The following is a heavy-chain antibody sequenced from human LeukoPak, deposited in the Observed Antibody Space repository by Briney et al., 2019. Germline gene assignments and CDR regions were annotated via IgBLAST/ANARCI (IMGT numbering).Heavy chain of an antibody. D-gene: IGHD3-9*01. J-gene: IGHJ4*02. CDR1: RFTFDGYA. Sequence: PGGSLRLSCAASRFTFDGYAMHWVRQAPGKGLEWVSLISGDGGSTYYADSVKGRFTISGDNSKNSLYLQMNSLRTEDTALYYCAKDPYDILTGYPDYWGQGTLVTVSS. V-gene: IGHV3-43*02. CDR2: ISGDGGST. CDR3: AKDPYDILTGYPDY.